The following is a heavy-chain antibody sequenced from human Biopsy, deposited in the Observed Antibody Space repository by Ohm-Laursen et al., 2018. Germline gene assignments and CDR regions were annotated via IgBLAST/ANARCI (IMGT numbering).Heavy chain of an antibody. Sequence: ASVKASCKSSGYTFTSYEINWVRQATGQGLEWMGWMNPDSGNTGYAQNFQGRVTMTRNTSISTAYMELSSLRSEDTAVYFCARAYPPLFYYGSGSSNWFDPWGQGTLVTVSS. V-gene: IGHV1-8*01. J-gene: IGHJ5*02. CDR1: GYTFTSYE. D-gene: IGHD3-10*01. CDR3: ARAYPPLFYYGSGSSNWFDP. CDR2: MNPDSGNT.